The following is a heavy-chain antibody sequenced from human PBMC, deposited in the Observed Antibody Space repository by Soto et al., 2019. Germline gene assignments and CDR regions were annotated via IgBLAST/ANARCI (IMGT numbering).Heavy chain of an antibody. D-gene: IGHD3-3*01. CDR3: ARDYWSGDRYYYGMDV. J-gene: IGHJ6*02. CDR1: GYTFTGYY. V-gene: IGHV1-2*02. Sequence: ASVKVSCKASGYTFTGYYIHWVRQAPGQRLEWMGYINPNSGGPNYAQKFQGRVTMTRDTSISTAYMELSRLRSDDTAVYFCARDYWSGDRYYYGMDVWGQATTVTVSS. CDR2: INPNSGGP.